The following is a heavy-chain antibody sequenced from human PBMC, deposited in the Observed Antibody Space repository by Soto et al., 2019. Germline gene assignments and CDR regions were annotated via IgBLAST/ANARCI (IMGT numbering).Heavy chain of an antibody. Sequence: PGGSLSLSCASSGFTFGNYAIHGFRHAPGKGLEWVAVISRDGSHKYYLDSVKGRFTISRDNSKDTVNLLMNSLRDDDSAMYYCARSRNSAVADSFDFWGQGTLVTVSS. CDR2: ISRDGSHK. D-gene: IGHD1-26*01. CDR3: ARSRNSAVADSFDF. CDR1: GFTFGNYA. V-gene: IGHV3-30*04. J-gene: IGHJ4*02.